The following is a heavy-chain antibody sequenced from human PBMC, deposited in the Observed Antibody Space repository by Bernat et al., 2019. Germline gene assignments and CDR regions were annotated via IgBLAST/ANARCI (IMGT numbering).Heavy chain of an antibody. CDR1: GFTFSSYA. CDR2: IGVSHDTT. V-gene: IGHV3-23*01. Sequence: EVQLLESGGGLVQPGGSLRLSCAASGFTFSSYAMSWVRQAPGKVLECVSSIGVSHDTTYNEDSEKGRFTMSRDKSKNTLYLKMSSLRAEDTAVYYCAKGGGDNWNHFDYWGQGTLVTVSS. J-gene: IGHJ4*02. D-gene: IGHD1-20*01. CDR3: AKGGGDNWNHFDY.